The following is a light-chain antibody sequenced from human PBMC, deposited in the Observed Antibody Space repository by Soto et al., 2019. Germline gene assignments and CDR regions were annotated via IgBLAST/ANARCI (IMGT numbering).Light chain of an antibody. V-gene: IGKV1-27*01. J-gene: IGKJ3*01. CDR1: QGISNF. CDR2: AAS. CDR3: QKYNSAPRT. Sequence: DIQMTQSPSSLPASVGDRVTITCRASQGISNFLAWYQHKPGEVPKLLIYAASTLVSGVPSRFSGSGSGTDFTLTISSLQPEDVATYYCQKYNSAPRTFGPGTKVEIK.